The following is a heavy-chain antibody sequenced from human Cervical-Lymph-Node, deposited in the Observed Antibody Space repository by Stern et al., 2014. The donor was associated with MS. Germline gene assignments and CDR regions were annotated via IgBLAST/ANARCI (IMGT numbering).Heavy chain of an antibody. CDR1: GGSISSYY. CDR2: IYYSGST. CDR3: ARAPGYCSSTSCPYYYYYYGMDV. D-gene: IGHD2-2*01. Sequence: QVQLQESGPGLVKPSETLSLTCTVSGGSISSYYWSWIRQPPGKGLEWIGYIYYSGSTNYNPSLKSRVTISVDTSKNQFSLKLSSVTAADTAVYYCARAPGYCSSTSCPYYYYYYGMDVWGQGTTVTVSS. V-gene: IGHV4-59*01. J-gene: IGHJ6*02.